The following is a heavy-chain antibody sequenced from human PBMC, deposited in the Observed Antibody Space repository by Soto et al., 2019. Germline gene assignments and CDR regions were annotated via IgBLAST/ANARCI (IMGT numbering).Heavy chain of an antibody. Sequence: SVKVSCKVSGSRFSNYVISWVRQAPGHGLEWLGRIIPIFNSTKYAQSFQGRVTITADKSTSTASLELSSLRSDDTAVYYWAREGRGKKAGYNGLVSLGYWGQGTLVTVSS. D-gene: IGHD2-2*02. CDR3: AREGRGKKAGYNGLVSLGY. CDR1: GSRFSNYV. J-gene: IGHJ4*02. CDR2: IIPIFNST. V-gene: IGHV1-69*06.